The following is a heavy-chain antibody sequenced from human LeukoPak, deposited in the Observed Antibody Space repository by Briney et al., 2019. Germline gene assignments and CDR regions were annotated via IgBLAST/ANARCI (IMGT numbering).Heavy chain of an antibody. V-gene: IGHV4-59*01. D-gene: IGHD4-23*01. CDR3: ARDTRWNAFNV. J-gene: IGHJ3*01. CDR2: IYYSGDT. Sequence: PSETLSPTCTVSGGSISSNYWSWFRQPPGKGLEWIGYIYYSGDTHYNPSLRSRVTISVDSSKTQFSLNLNSVTAADTAVYYCARDTRWNAFNVWGQGTMVTVSS. CDR1: GGSISSNY.